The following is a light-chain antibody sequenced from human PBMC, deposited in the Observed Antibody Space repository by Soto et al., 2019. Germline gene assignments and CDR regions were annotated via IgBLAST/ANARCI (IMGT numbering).Light chain of an antibody. Sequence: LTQPASVSGSPGQSITISCTGTSSDVGSYNLVSWYQQHPGKAPKLMIYEVSKRPSGVSNRFSGSKSGNTASLTISGLQAEDEADYHRCSYAGSSTYVFGTGTKVTVL. J-gene: IGLJ1*01. CDR1: SSDVGSYNL. CDR2: EVS. V-gene: IGLV2-23*02. CDR3: CSYAGSSTYV.